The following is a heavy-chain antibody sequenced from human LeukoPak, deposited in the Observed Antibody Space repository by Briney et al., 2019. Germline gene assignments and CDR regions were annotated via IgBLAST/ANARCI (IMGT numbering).Heavy chain of an antibody. CDR3: AKDSSIQNRYYYFDY. CDR1: GFTFSSYA. CDR2: ISGSGGST. J-gene: IGHJ4*02. Sequence: GGSLRLFCGASGFTFSSYAMSWVRQAPGKGLEGVSAISGSGGSTYYADSAKGRFTISRDNSKNTLYLQMNSLRAEDTAVYYCAKDSSIQNRYYYFDYWGQGTLVTVSS. D-gene: IGHD6-13*01. V-gene: IGHV3-23*01.